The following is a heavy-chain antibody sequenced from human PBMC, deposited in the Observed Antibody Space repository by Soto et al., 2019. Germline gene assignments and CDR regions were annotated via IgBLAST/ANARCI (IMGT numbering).Heavy chain of an antibody. V-gene: IGHV1-69*12. CDR3: ARDRRGRITMVRGVSYGMDV. Sequence: QVQLVQSGAEVKKPGSSVKVSCKASGGTFSSYAISWVRQAPGQGLEWMGGIIPIFGTANYAQKFQGRVTITAEESTSTAYMELSSLRSEETAVYYCARDRRGRITMVRGVSYGMDVWGQGTTVTVSS. D-gene: IGHD3-10*01. CDR1: GGTFSSYA. CDR2: IIPIFGTA. J-gene: IGHJ6*02.